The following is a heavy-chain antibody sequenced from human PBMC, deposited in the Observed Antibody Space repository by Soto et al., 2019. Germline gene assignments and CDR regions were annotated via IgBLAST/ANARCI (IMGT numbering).Heavy chain of an antibody. J-gene: IGHJ4*02. Sequence: GGSLRLSCTASGFAFSTFGMSWVRQAPGKGLEWVSGISNSGSDTYYADSVKGRFTISRDNSKNTLYMQMSSLRGDDTAVYYCASNSMTHDYWGQGTLVTVS. CDR2: ISNSGSDT. CDR3: ASNSMTHDY. V-gene: IGHV3-23*01. D-gene: IGHD3-22*01. CDR1: GFAFSTFG.